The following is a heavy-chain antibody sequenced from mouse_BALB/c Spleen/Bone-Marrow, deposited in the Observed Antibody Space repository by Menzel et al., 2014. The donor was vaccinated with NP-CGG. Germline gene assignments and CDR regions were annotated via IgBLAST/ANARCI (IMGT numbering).Heavy chain of an antibody. J-gene: IGHJ2*01. CDR2: IYPGNSDT. Sequence: EVQLQESGTVLARPGASVKMSCKASGYTFTSHWMHWVKQRPGQGLEWIGAIYPGNSDTSYNQKFKGKAKLTAVTSTSTASMELSSVTKEDSAVYYCTRSGRYCFDYWGQGTTLTVSS. CDR1: GYTFTSHW. V-gene: IGHV1-5*01. D-gene: IGHD3-1*01. CDR3: TRSGRYCFDY.